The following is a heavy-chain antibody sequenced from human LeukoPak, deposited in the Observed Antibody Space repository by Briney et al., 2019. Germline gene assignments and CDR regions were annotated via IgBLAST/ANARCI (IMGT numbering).Heavy chain of an antibody. V-gene: IGHV3-23*01. CDR1: GFTFGSYA. J-gene: IGHJ4*02. D-gene: IGHD5-18*01. CDR2: ISGSGGST. Sequence: GGSLRLSCAASGFTFGSYAMSWVRQAPGKGLEWVSAISGSGGSTNYADSVKGRFTISRDNSKNTLYLQMNNLRAEDTAVYYCAKREYSYGLYYFDYWGQGTLVTVSS. CDR3: AKREYSYGLYYFDY.